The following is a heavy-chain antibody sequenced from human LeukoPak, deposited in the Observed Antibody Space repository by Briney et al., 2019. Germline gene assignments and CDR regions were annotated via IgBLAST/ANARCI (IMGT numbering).Heavy chain of an antibody. J-gene: IGHJ4*02. CDR2: ISAYNGNT. CDR1: GYTFTSYG. Sequence: GASVKVSCKASGYTFTSYGISWVRQAPGQGLEWMGWISAYNGNTNYAQKLQGRVTMTTDTSTSTAYMKLRSLRSDDTAVYYCARDDDSGSPRHGDSNYWGQGTLVTVSS. D-gene: IGHD1-26*01. V-gene: IGHV1-18*01. CDR3: ARDDDSGSPRHGDSNY.